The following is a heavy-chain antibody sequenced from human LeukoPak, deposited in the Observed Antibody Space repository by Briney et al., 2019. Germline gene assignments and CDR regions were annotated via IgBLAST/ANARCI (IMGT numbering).Heavy chain of an antibody. CDR3: ARPADYPEDAFDI. V-gene: IGHV5-51*01. D-gene: IGHD4/OR15-4a*01. Sequence: GESLEISCKGSGYSFTSYWIGWVRQMPGKGLEWMGIIYPGDSDTRYSPSFQGQVTISADKSISTAYLQWSSLKASDTAMYYCARPADYPEDAFDIWGQGTMVTVSS. J-gene: IGHJ3*02. CDR1: GYSFTSYW. CDR2: IYPGDSDT.